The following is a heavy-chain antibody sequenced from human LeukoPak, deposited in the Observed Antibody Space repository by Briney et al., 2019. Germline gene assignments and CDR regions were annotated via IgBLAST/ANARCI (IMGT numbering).Heavy chain of an antibody. V-gene: IGHV4-34*01. J-gene: IGHJ4*02. CDR3: VRHDGRGGATMGALDS. Sequence: SETLSLTCAVYGGSFSGYYWSWIRQPPGKGLEWIGEINHNGSTNYNPSLNSRVTISVVKSKNQFSLQLNSVTAADTAVYYCVRHDGRGGATMGALDSWGQGSLVTVTS. CDR2: INHNGST. D-gene: IGHD5-12*01. CDR1: GGSFSGYY.